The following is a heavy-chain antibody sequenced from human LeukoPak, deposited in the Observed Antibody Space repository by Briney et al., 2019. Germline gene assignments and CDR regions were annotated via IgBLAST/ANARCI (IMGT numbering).Heavy chain of an antibody. D-gene: IGHD4-17*01. J-gene: IGHJ4*01. V-gene: IGHV3-23*01. CDR3: AKVDYAETGFDA. CDR2: ITNSGKDT. Sequence: GGSLRLSCAASGFTFVSYAMSWVRQAPGKGLEWVSAITNSGKDTYYADSVKGRFTFSRDISKNSLYLHMNSLRADDTAVYYCAKVDYAETGFDACGPGTLVTVSS. CDR1: GFTFVSYA.